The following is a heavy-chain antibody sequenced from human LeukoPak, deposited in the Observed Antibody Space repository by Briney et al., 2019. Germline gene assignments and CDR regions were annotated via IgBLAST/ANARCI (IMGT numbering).Heavy chain of an antibody. D-gene: IGHD1-1*01. CDR2: ISSSAGTI. V-gene: IGHV3-48*03. CDR3: VRDISRVQPGY. CDR1: GFTFSFYE. J-gene: IGHJ4*02. Sequence: GGSLRLSCAASGFTFSFYEMNWVRQAPGKGLEWVSYISSSAGTIYYADSVKGRFAISRDNAKNSLYLQMNSLRAEDTAVYYCVRDISRVQPGYWGQGTLVTVSS.